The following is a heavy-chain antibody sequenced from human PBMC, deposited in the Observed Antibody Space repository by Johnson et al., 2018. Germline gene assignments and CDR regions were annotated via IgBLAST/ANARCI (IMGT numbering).Heavy chain of an antibody. Sequence: VQLVQSGGGLVQPGGSLRLSCAASGFTFSDHYMDWVRQAPGKGLEWVGRTRNKANSYTTEYAASVKGRFTIARDDSKNSLYLQMNRLKTEDTAVYDCARLGPPSIAVAGAFDIWGQGTMVTVSS. J-gene: IGHJ3*02. CDR1: GFTFSDHY. D-gene: IGHD6-19*01. V-gene: IGHV3-72*01. CDR3: ARLGPPSIAVAGAFDI. CDR2: TRNKANSYTT.